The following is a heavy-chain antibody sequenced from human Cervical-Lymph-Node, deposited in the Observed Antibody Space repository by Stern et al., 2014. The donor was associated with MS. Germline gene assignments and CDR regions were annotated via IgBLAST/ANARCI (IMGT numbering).Heavy chain of an antibody. CDR2: IYYSGTT. CDR1: GGSISRSTYY. V-gene: IGHV4-39*01. Sequence: QVQLQESGPGLVKPSETLSLTCSVSGGSISRSTYYWGWIRQPPGKGLEWIGSIYYSGTTYYNPSLKSRVTIDTSTNQFSPRLKSVTAADTAVYYCARHDGWLPHYWSQGTLVTVSS. CDR3: ARHDGWLPHY. J-gene: IGHJ4*02. D-gene: IGHD5-12*01.